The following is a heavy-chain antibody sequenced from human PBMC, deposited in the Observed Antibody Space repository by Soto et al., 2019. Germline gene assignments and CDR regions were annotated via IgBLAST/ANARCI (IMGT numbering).Heavy chain of an antibody. CDR2: MNPNSGNT. J-gene: IGHJ4*02. Sequence: ASVKVSCKASGYTFTSYDINWVRQATGQGLEWMGWMNPNSGNTGNAQKFQGRVTMTSNTSISTAYMELGSLGSEDPAVYYCARSSKWRRGFDYWGQGTLVTVSS. CDR1: GYTFTSYD. CDR3: ARSSKWRRGFDY. V-gene: IGHV1-8*01. D-gene: IGHD2-8*01.